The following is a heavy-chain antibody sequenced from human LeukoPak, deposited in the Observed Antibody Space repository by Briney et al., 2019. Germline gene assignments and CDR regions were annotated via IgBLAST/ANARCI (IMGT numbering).Heavy chain of an antibody. D-gene: IGHD3-22*01. J-gene: IGHJ4*02. CDR3: AKPRPNYYDSSGFYSYFDY. Sequence: PGGSLRLSCTASGFTFSSNAMSWVRQAPGRGLEWVSAMSGSGDSTYYADSVKGRFTISRDNSKNTLYLQMNSLRAEDTAVYYCAKPRPNYYDSSGFYSYFDYWGQGTLVTVSS. V-gene: IGHV3-23*01. CDR1: GFTFSSNA. CDR2: MSGSGDST.